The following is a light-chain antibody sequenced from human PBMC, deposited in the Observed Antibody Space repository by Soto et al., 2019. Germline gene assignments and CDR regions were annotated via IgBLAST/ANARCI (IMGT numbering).Light chain of an antibody. J-gene: IGKJ4*01. CDR3: QQSYRTPLT. CDR1: QSISIY. CDR2: AAS. V-gene: IGKV1-39*01. Sequence: DIQMTQSPSSLSASVGDTVTITCRASQSISIYLNWYQQKPGKAPSLLIYAASSLQNAVPSRFSGSGSGTDFTLTISSLQREDFATYYCQQSYRTPLTFGGGTKVEIK.